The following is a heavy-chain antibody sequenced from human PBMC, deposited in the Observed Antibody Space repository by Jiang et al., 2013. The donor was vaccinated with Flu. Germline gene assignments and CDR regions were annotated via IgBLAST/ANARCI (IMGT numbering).Heavy chain of an antibody. Sequence: VQLLESGGDLVQPGGSLRLSCEASGFSLRNYAVTWVRQAPGKGLEWVSSLTGSYGRFYADSVRGRFTISRDDSTNTMYLQMDSLRADDTAVYYCSKGIASGKVDWFDPWGPEPWSPSPQ. D-gene: IGHD6-13*01. CDR2: LTGSYGR. V-gene: IGHV3-23*01. CDR3: SKGIASGKVDWFDP. CDR1: GFSLRNYA. J-gene: IGHJ5*02.